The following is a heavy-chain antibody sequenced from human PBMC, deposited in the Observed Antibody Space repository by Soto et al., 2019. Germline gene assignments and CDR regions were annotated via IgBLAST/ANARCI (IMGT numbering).Heavy chain of an antibody. CDR1: GGSISSSYYY. V-gene: IGHV4-39*01. D-gene: IGHD1-20*01. Sequence: SETLSLTCAVSGGSISSSYYYWGWLRQSPGRGPEWIGSVFYTGFTSYNPSLESRVSVSVDTSKNQFSLKVSAVTAADTAVYYCASSQKGYNWNYFDHWGQGALVTVSS. CDR2: VFYTGFT. J-gene: IGHJ4*02. CDR3: ASSQKGYNWNYFDH.